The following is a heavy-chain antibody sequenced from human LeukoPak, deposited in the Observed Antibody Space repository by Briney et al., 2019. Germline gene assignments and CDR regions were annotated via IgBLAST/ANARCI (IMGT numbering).Heavy chain of an antibody. D-gene: IGHD4-11*01. Sequence: SVKVSCTASGGTFSSYAISWVRQAPGQGLEWMGRIIPILGIANYAQKFQGRVTITADKSTSTAYMELSSLRSEDTAVYYCAREPPGGDSNKEGYWFDPWGQGTLVTVSS. CDR3: AREPPGGDSNKEGYWFDP. V-gene: IGHV1-69*04. CDR1: GGTFSSYA. J-gene: IGHJ5*02. CDR2: IIPILGIA.